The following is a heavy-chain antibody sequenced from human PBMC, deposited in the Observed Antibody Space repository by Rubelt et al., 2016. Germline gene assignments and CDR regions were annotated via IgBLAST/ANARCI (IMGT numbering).Heavy chain of an antibody. CDR3: ARVRYGVVVVPAAMWFDP. J-gene: IGHJ5*02. CDR1: GGSISSSSYY. CDR2: IYYSGST. D-gene: IGHD2-2*01. V-gene: IGHV4-39*07. Sequence: QLQLQESGPGLVKPSETLSLTCTVSGGSISSSSYYWGWIRQPPGKGLEWIGSIYYSGSTYYNPSLKGRVTISVDTSKNQFSLKLSSVTAADTAVYYCARVRYGVVVVPAAMWFDPWGQGTLVTVSS.